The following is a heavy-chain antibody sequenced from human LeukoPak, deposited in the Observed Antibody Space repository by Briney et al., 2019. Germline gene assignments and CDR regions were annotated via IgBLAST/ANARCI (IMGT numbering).Heavy chain of an antibody. CDR1: GGSISSSSYY. V-gene: IGHV4-39*07. CDR3: ARASTTVTTSFDP. D-gene: IGHD4-17*01. J-gene: IGHJ5*02. Sequence: SETLSLTCTVSGGSISSSSYYWGWIRQPPGKGLEWIGSIYYSGSTYYNPSLKSRVTISVDTSKNQFSLKLSSVTAADTAVYYCARASTTVTTSFDPWGQGTLVTVSS. CDR2: IYYSGST.